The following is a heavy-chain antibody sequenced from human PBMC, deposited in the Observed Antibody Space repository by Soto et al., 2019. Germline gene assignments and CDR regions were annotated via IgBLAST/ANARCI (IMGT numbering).Heavy chain of an antibody. J-gene: IGHJ4*02. CDR3: ARQIYDSDTGPNFQYYFDS. CDR1: GYSFTSYW. V-gene: IGHV5-10-1*01. CDR2: IDPSDSQT. D-gene: IGHD3-22*01. Sequence: GESLKISCKGSGYSFTSYWISWVRQMPGKGLGWMGRIDPSDSQTYYSPSFRGHVTISVTKSITTVFLQWSSLRASDTAMYYCARQIYDSDTGPNFQYYFDSWGQGTPVTVSS.